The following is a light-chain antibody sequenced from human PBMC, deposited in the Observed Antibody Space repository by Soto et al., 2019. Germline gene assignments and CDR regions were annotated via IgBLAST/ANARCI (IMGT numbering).Light chain of an antibody. J-gene: IGKJ1*01. CDR3: QQYNNWRQT. V-gene: IGKV1-5*01. Sequence: GDRVTITCRASEKINKWLAWYQQKPGKAPKLLISDASSLESGVPSRFSGSGSGTEFTLTISSLQPDDFAVYYCQQYNNWRQTFGQGTKVDIK. CDR2: DAS. CDR1: EKINKW.